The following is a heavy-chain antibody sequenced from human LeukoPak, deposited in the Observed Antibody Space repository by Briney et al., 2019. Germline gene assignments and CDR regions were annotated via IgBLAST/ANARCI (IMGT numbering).Heavy chain of an antibody. V-gene: IGHV3-11*01. D-gene: IGHD3-10*01. CDR3: AKGGLVRGLFDY. J-gene: IGHJ4*02. Sequence: GGSLRLSCAASGFTFSDYNMNWVRQAPGKGLEWVSYITNGGSTIHHADSVKGRFTISRDNAKKTLYLQMNSLRAEDTAVYYCAKGGLVRGLFDYWGQGTLVTVSS. CDR1: GFTFSDYN. CDR2: ITNGGSTI.